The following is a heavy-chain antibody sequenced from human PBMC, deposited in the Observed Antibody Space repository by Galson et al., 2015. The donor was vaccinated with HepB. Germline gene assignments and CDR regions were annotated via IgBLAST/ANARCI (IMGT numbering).Heavy chain of an antibody. CDR1: GGTFSSYA. V-gene: IGHV1-2*04. J-gene: IGHJ4*02. CDR3: ARLSDSNFDY. Sequence: SVKVSCKASGGTFSSYAISWVRQAPGQGLEWMGWINPNSGGTNYAQKFQGWVTMTRDTSISTAYMELSRLRSDDTAVYYCARLSDSNFDYWGQGTLVTVSS. D-gene: IGHD4-11*01. CDR2: INPNSGGT.